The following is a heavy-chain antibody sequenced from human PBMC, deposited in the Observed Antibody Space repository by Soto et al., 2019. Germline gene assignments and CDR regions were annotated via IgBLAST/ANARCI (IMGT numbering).Heavy chain of an antibody. J-gene: IGHJ4*02. CDR3: ARASITMIVVVSPFDY. Sequence: ASVKVSCKASGYTLTSYAMHWVRQAPGQRHEWMGWINAGNGNTKYSQKFQGRVTITRDTSASTAYMELSSLRSEDTAVYYCARASITMIVVVSPFDYWGQGTLVTVSS. V-gene: IGHV1-3*01. D-gene: IGHD3-22*01. CDR1: GYTLTSYA. CDR2: INAGNGNT.